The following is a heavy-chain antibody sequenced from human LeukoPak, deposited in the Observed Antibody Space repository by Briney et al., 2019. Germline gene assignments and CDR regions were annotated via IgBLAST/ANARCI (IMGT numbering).Heavy chain of an antibody. CDR2: IYPGDSDT. CDR3: ARQSYSSGWYTGYYFDY. Sequence: GESLKISCKGSGYSFTSYWIGWVRQMPGKGLEWMGIIYPGDSDTRYGPSFQGQVTISADKSISTAYLQWSSLKASDTAMYYCARQSYSSGWYTGYYFDYWGQGTLVTVSS. J-gene: IGHJ4*02. D-gene: IGHD6-19*01. CDR1: GYSFTSYW. V-gene: IGHV5-51*01.